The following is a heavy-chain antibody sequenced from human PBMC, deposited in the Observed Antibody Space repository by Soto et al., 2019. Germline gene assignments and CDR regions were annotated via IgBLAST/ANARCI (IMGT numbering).Heavy chain of an antibody. D-gene: IGHD3-22*01. J-gene: IGHJ4*01. CDR2: INPNSGGT. CDR1: GYTFTGYY. CDR3: ARPYYDSSGYPVY. V-gene: IGHV1-2*02. Sequence: ASVKVSCKASGYTFTGYYIHWVRQAPGQGLEWMGWINPNSGGTNYAQKFQGRVTMTRDTSTSTAYMELTRPRSDDTAVYYCARPYYDSSGYPVYWGQGTLVTVSS.